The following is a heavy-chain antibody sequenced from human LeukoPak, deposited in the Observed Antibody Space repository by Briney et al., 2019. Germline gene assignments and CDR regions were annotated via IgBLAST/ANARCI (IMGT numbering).Heavy chain of an antibody. CDR3: ARGARLGSTDAFDI. V-gene: IGHV3-21*01. Sequence: GGSLRLSCAASEFTFSSYSMNWVRQAPGKGLEWVSSISSSSSYIYYADSVKGRFTISRDNAKNSLYLQMNSLRAEDTAVYYCARGARLGSTDAFDIWGQGTMVAVSS. J-gene: IGHJ3*02. CDR2: ISSSSSYI. D-gene: IGHD1-26*01. CDR1: EFTFSSYS.